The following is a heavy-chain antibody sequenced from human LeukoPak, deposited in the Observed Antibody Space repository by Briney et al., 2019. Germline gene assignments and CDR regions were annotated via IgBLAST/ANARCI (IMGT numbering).Heavy chain of an antibody. CDR1: GFTFSSYS. CDR2: ISSSSSTI. V-gene: IGHV3-48*01. Sequence: GGSLRLSCAASGFTFSSYSMNWVRQAPGKGLEWVSYISSSSSTIYYADSVKGRFTISRDNAKNSLYLQMNSLRAEDTAVYYCARVLHRRNYDSSVYYGYWGQGTLVTVSS. J-gene: IGHJ4*02. D-gene: IGHD3-22*01. CDR3: ARVLHRRNYDSSVYYGY.